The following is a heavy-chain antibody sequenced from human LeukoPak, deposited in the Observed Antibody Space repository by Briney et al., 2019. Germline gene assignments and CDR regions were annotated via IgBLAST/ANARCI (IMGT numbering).Heavy chain of an antibody. D-gene: IGHD2-15*01. V-gene: IGHV4-4*07. J-gene: IGHJ4*02. CDR1: GGSISSYY. CDR3: ARDYCSGGGCSSDY. CDR2: IYTSGST. Sequence: SETLSLTCTVSGGSISSYYWSWIRQPAGKGLEWIGRIYTSGSTNYNPSLKSRVTMSVDTSKNQFSLKLSSVTAADTAVYYCARDYCSGGGCSSDYWGQGTLVTVSS.